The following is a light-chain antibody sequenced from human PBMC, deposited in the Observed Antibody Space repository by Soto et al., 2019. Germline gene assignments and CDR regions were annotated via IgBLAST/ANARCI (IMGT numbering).Light chain of an antibody. J-gene: IGLJ2*01. CDR2: DVA. CDR1: SSDVGAYNY. CDR3: SSYTSSNFPI. Sequence: QSVLTQPASVSGSPGQSITISCTGTSSDVGAYNYVSWYQQHPGKAPRLMIYDVADRPSGVSNRFSGSKSGNTASLTISGLQAEDEGDYYCSSYTSSNFPIFSGGTKVTVL. V-gene: IGLV2-14*01.